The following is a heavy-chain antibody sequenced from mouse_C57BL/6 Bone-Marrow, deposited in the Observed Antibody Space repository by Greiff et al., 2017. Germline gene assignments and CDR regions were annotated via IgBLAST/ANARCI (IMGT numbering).Heavy chain of an antibody. D-gene: IGHD2-1*01. CDR2: IYWDDDK. V-gene: IGHV8-12*01. CDR1: GFSLSTSGMG. Sequence: QVTLKECGPGILQSSQTLSLTCSFSGFSLSTSGMGVSWIRQPSGKGLEWLAHIYWDDDKRYNPSLKSRLTISKDTSRNQVFLKITSVDTADTATYYCARPIYYGNYGFAYWGQGTLVTVSA. CDR3: ARPIYYGNYGFAY. J-gene: IGHJ3*01.